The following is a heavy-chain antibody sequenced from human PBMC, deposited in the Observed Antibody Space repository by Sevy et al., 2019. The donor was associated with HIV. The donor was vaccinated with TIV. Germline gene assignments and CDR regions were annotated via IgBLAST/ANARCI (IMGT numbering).Heavy chain of an antibody. CDR1: GFSFSDAW. V-gene: IGHV3-15*01. J-gene: IGHJ1*01. CDR2: VRSKGDGGTA. Sequence: GGSLRLSCAASGFSFSDAWLSWVRQVPGKGLEWVGRVRSKGDGGTAEYAAPVKGRFTIARDDSKNTMYVQMNNLKNEGTGIYYCTTEGADWGQGTLVTVSS. CDR3: TTEGAD.